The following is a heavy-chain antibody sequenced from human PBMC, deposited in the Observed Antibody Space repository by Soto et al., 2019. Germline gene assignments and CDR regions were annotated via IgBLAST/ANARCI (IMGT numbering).Heavy chain of an antibody. CDR1: GYTFTRYG. J-gene: IGHJ4*02. V-gene: IGHV1-18*01. D-gene: IGHD3-16*01. CDR3: AREGVVMITFGGVYDY. CDR2: ISAYNGNT. Sequence: GASVKVSCKASGYTFTRYGISWVRQAPGQGLEWMGWISAYNGNTNYAQKLQGRVTMTTDTSTSTAYMELRSLRSDDTAVYYCAREGVVMITFGGVYDYWGQGTLVTVSS.